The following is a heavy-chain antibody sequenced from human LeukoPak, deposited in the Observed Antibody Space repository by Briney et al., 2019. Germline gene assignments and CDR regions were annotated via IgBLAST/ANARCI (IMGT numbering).Heavy chain of an antibody. D-gene: IGHD3-10*01. CDR1: GFTFSNYS. CDR3: ARLFGPTSDYYYMDV. CDR2: ISSSGSPI. J-gene: IGHJ6*03. V-gene: IGHV3-48*04. Sequence: GGSLRLSCAASGFTFSNYSMDWVRQAPGKGLEWLSYISSSGSPIYYADSVKGRFTISRDNAKNSLYLQMNSLRAEDTAVYYCARLFGPTSDYYYMDVWGKGTTVTVSS.